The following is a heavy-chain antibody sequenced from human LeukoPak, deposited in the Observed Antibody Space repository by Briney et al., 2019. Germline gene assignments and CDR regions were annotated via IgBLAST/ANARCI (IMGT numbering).Heavy chain of an antibody. D-gene: IGHD3-16*01. CDR2: IYYSGST. Sequence: ASETLSLTCTVSGGSISSSSYYWGWIRQPPGKGLEWIGSIYYSGSTYYNPSLKRRVTISVDTSKNQFSLKLSSVTAADTAVYYCARHELFYMITFGGVPSSDAFDIWGQGTMVTVSS. V-gene: IGHV4-39*01. CDR3: ARHELFYMITFGGVPSSDAFDI. CDR1: GGSISSSSYY. J-gene: IGHJ3*02.